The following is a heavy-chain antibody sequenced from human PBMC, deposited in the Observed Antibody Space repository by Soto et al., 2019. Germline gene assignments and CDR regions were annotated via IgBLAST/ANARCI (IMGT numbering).Heavy chain of an antibody. V-gene: IGHV3-30*18. D-gene: IGHD3-10*01. CDR2: ISYDGNNK. CDR3: TKNGPSSGSGAFDI. J-gene: IGHJ3*02. Sequence: QVQLVESGGGVVQPGRSLRLSCAASGFTFSSYGIHWVRQAPGKGLEWVAVISYDGNNKYYADSVNGRFTISRDNSKNTLYLQMNSRRAEDTAVYYCTKNGPSSGSGAFDIWGQGTMVTVSS. CDR1: GFTFSSYG.